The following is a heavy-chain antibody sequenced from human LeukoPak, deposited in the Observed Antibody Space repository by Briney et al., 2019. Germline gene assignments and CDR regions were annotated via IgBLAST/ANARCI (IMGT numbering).Heavy chain of an antibody. CDR1: ESTFSKFG. CDR2: INRDWSTT. J-gene: IGHJ6*02. Sequence: PGGSLRLSCAASESTFSKFGMHWVRQAPGKGPVWVSGINRDWSTTTYTDSVKGRFTVSRDNAKNTLYLQMNSLRAADTAVYYCARGNYYGMDVWGQGTTVTVSS. D-gene: IGHD2/OR15-2a*01. CDR3: ARGNYYGMDV. V-gene: IGHV3-74*03.